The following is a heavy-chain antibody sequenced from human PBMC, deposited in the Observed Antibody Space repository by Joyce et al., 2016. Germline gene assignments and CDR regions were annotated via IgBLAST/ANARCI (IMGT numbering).Heavy chain of an antibody. CDR1: GDSISSGAYY. D-gene: IGHD4-17*01. Sequence: QLQLQESGPGVVKPSVTLSLTCTVSGDSISSGAYYWGWIRQSPGKGLDWIGSISHSGSVYYNPSLNSRVNISADTSKTQFYLQMRSVSAADTAVYYCATRTRNYGYVNYWGQGTLVTVSS. J-gene: IGHJ4*02. CDR3: ATRTRNYGYVNY. V-gene: IGHV4-39*01. CDR2: ISHSGSV.